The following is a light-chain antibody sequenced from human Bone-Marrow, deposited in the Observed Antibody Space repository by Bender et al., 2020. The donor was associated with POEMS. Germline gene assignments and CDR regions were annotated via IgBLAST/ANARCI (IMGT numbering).Light chain of an antibody. V-gene: IGLV2-23*02. J-gene: IGLJ1*01. CDR2: EVT. Sequence: QSALTQAASVSGSPGQSITISCTGTSSNVGRYNLVSWYHQHPGKAPKLIIYEVTKRPSGVSDRFSGSKSANTASLTISGLQTEDEADYYCCSYGGSSIFEVFGTGTRVTVL. CDR3: CSYGGSSIFEV. CDR1: SSNVGRYNL.